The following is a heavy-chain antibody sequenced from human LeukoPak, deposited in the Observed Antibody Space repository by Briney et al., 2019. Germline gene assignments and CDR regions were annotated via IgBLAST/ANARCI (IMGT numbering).Heavy chain of an antibody. D-gene: IGHD3-16*02. CDR2: ISSSGSTI. Sequence: GGSLRLSCADSAFTFSTQEMNWVRQAPGKGLEWVSKISSSGSTIYYADSVKGRFTISRDNAKNSLYLQMNSLRAEDTAVYYCATEGVTQLYVRGSYRVGDFDYWGQGTLVTVSS. J-gene: IGHJ4*02. V-gene: IGHV3-48*03. CDR1: AFTFSTQE. CDR3: ATEGVTQLYVRGSYRVGDFDY.